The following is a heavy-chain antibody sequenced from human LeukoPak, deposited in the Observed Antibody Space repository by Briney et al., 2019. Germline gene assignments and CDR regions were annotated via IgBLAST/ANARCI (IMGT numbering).Heavy chain of an antibody. D-gene: IGHD3-3*02. Sequence: GESLKISCKGSGYSFTSYWIGWVRQMHGKGLEWMGIIYPADSDTRYSPSFQGQVTISVDKSIRTAYLQWSSLKASDTAMYYCARDYISSFASFDSWGPGTLVTVSS. CDR3: ARDYISSFASFDS. J-gene: IGHJ4*02. CDR2: IYPADSDT. V-gene: IGHV5-51*01. CDR1: GYSFTSYW.